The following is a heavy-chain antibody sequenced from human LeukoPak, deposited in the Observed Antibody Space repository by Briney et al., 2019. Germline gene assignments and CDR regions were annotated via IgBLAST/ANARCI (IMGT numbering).Heavy chain of an antibody. Sequence: GGALRHSFAASGFTYINYWISWVGQARGKGLEGVADKKEDGREKYYVDYVKGRFTISRDHAKNSLYLQLNSLRAADTAVYYCVSSPYYLDPEGYWGQGTLVTVSS. V-gene: IGHV3-7*03. CDR3: VSSPYYLDPEGY. CDR2: KKEDGREK. CDR1: GFTYINYW. D-gene: IGHD5-18*01. J-gene: IGHJ4*02.